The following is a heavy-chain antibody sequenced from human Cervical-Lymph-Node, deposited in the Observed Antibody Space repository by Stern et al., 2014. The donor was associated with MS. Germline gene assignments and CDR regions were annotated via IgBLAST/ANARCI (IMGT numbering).Heavy chain of an antibody. V-gene: IGHV1-69*06. D-gene: IGHD5-12*01. Sequence: QVQLVQSGAEVKKPGSSAKVSCKASGGTFSSYAISWVRQAPGQGLEWMGGIIPIFGTANYAQKFQGRVTITADKSTSTAYMELSSLRSEDTAVYYCAREYSGYDLGRYYFDYWGQGTLVTVSS. CDR2: IIPIFGTA. CDR3: AREYSGYDLGRYYFDY. J-gene: IGHJ4*02. CDR1: GGTFSSYA.